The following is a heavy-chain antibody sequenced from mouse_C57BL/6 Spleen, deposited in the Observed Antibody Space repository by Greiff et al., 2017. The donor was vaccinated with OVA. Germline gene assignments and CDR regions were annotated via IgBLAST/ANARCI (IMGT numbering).Heavy chain of an antibody. Sequence: EVKVEESGGGLVKPGGSLKLSCAASGFTFSSYTMSWVRQTPEKRLEWVATISGGGGNTYYPDSVKGRFTISRDNAKNTLYLQMSSLRSEDTALYYCARHYDYDGFYAMDYWGQGTSVTVSS. J-gene: IGHJ4*01. CDR1: GFTFSSYT. CDR3: ARHYDYDGFYAMDY. CDR2: ISGGGGNT. V-gene: IGHV5-9*01. D-gene: IGHD2-4*01.